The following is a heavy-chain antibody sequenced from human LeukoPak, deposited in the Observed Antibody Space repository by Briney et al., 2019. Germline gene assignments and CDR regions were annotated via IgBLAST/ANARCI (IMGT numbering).Heavy chain of an antibody. V-gene: IGHV1-2*02. Sequence: ASVKVSCEASGYTFTGYYMHWVRQAPGQGLEWMGWINPNSGGTNYAQKFQGRVTMTRDTSISTAYMELSRLRSDDTAVYYCATSSQGYDILTGYYREDWFDPWGQGTLVTVSS. CDR2: INPNSGGT. D-gene: IGHD3-9*01. J-gene: IGHJ5*02. CDR3: ATSSQGYDILTGYYREDWFDP. CDR1: GYTFTGYY.